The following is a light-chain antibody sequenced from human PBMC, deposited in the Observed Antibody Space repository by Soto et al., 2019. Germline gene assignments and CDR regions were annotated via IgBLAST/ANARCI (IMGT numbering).Light chain of an antibody. Sequence: DIQMTQSPSTLSASVGDRVTITCRASQSISSWLAWYQQKPGKAPKLLIYDASSLESGVPSRFSGSGSGTEFTLTISSRQPDDFATYYCQPYTPPGTFGQGTRLEIK. CDR3: QPYTPPGT. J-gene: IGKJ5*01. CDR1: QSISSW. V-gene: IGKV1-5*01. CDR2: DAS.